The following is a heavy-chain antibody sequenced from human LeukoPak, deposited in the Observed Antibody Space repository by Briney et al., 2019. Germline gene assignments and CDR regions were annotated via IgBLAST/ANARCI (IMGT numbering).Heavy chain of an antibody. CDR3: ARGQMATITFDY. Sequence: ASVKVSCKASGYTFTSYGISWVRQAPGQGLEWMGWISAYNGNTNYAQKLQGRVTMTTDTSASTAYMELSSLRSEDTAVYYCARGQMATITFDYWGQGTLVTVSS. D-gene: IGHD5-24*01. V-gene: IGHV1-18*01. CDR2: ISAYNGNT. J-gene: IGHJ4*02. CDR1: GYTFTSYG.